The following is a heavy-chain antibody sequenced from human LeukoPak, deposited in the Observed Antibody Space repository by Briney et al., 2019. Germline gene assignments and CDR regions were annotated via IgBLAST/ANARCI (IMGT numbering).Heavy chain of an antibody. CDR3: AKGPLLWD. Sequence: PGGTLRLSCAASGFTFSSSAMSWVRQAPGKGLEWVSSISGSGGSPYYADSVKGRFTISRDNSKNTLYLQMNSLRAEDTAVYYCAKGPLLWDWGQGTLVTVSS. CDR2: ISGSGGSP. V-gene: IGHV3-23*01. J-gene: IGHJ4*02. CDR1: GFTFSSSA. D-gene: IGHD2/OR15-2a*01.